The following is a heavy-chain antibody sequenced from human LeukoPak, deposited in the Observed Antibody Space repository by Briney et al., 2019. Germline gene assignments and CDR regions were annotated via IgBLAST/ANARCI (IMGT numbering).Heavy chain of an antibody. CDR1: GFTFSSYG. Sequence: PGGSLRLSCAASGFTFSSYGLSWVRQAPGKGLEWVSGINWNGGSTGHADSVKGRFTISRDNAKNSLYLQMNSLRAEDTALYYCARVGIYGDYNRYFDYWGQGTLVTVSS. V-gene: IGHV3-20*04. D-gene: IGHD4-17*01. CDR3: ARVGIYGDYNRYFDY. CDR2: INWNGGST. J-gene: IGHJ4*02.